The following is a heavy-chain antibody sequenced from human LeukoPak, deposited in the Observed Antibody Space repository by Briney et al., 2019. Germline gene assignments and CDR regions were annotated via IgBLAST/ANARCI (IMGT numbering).Heavy chain of an antibody. CDR2: ISGSGGGT. V-gene: IGHV3-23*01. CDR3: AKKTAVAGTCDY. Sequence: GGSLRLSCAASGFTFSSYAMSWVRQAPGKGLEWVSAISGSGGGTYYADSVKGRFTISRDNSKNTLYLQMNSLRAEDTAVYYCAKKTAVAGTCDYWGQGTLVTVSS. D-gene: IGHD6-19*01. J-gene: IGHJ4*02. CDR1: GFTFSSYA.